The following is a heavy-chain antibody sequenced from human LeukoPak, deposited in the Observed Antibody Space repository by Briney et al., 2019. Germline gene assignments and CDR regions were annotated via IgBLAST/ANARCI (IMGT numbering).Heavy chain of an antibody. D-gene: IGHD3-3*01. CDR1: GYTFTGYY. Sequence: GASVKVSCKASGYTFTGYYMHWVRQAPGQGLEWMGWINPNSGGTNYAQKFRGRVTMTRDTSISTAYMELSRLRSDDTAVYYCARDPPGAYYDFWSGYLLDYWGQGTLVTVSS. J-gene: IGHJ4*02. V-gene: IGHV1-2*02. CDR2: INPNSGGT. CDR3: ARDPPGAYYDFWSGYLLDY.